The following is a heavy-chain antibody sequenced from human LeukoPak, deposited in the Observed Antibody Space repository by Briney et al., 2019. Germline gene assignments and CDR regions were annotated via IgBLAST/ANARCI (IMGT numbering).Heavy chain of an antibody. CDR1: GFTFSSYL. V-gene: IGHV3-7*04. D-gene: IGHD3-10*01. CDR2: IKQDGSEK. J-gene: IGHJ5*02. CDR3: ARGFRGANWFDP. Sequence: GGSLRLSCAASGFTFSSYLMTWVRQAPGRGLEGVANIKQDGSEKYYLDSVKGRFTISRDNANNSLYLQMNSLRGEDTAVYYCARGFRGANWFDPWGQGTLVTVSS.